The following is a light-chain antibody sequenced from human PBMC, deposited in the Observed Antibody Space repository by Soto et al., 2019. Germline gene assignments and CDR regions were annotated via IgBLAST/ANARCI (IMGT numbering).Light chain of an antibody. CDR2: GAS. CDR1: QSVSSSY. Sequence: EIVLTQSPGTPSLSPGERATLSCRASQSVSSSYLAWYQQKPGQAPRLLIYGASSRATGILDRFSGSGSGTDFTLTISRLEPEDFAVYYCQQYGSSPLTFGGGTKVDIK. J-gene: IGKJ4*01. CDR3: QQYGSSPLT. V-gene: IGKV3-20*01.